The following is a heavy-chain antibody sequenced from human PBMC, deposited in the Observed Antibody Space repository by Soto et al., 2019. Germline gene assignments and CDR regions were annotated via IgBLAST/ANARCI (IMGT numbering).Heavy chain of an antibody. J-gene: IGHJ4*02. D-gene: IGHD3-3*01. CDR3: AKGKADSVFGVDTLFDY. CDR1: GFSLSNHA. V-gene: IGHV3-23*01. Sequence: GGSLRLSCVASGFSLSNHAMSWVRQAPGKGLEWVSLISGSGGNTNYADSETGRFTISRDNSKKTVYLQMNSLRADATAVYYCAKGKADSVFGVDTLFDYWGQGTLVTVSS. CDR2: ISGSGGNT.